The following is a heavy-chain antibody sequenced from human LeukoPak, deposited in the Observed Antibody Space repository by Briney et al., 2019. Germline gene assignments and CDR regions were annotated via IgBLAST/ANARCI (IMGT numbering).Heavy chain of an antibody. V-gene: IGHV5-51*01. J-gene: IGHJ5*02. CDR3: ARGKDIVVVPAADNWFDP. CDR2: IYPGDSDT. Sequence: GESLKISCKGSGYSFTSYWISWVRQMPGKGLEWMGIIYPGDSDTRYSPSFQGQVTISADKSISTAYLQWSSLKASDTAMYYCARGKDIVVVPAADNWFDPWGQGTLVTVSS. CDR1: GYSFTSYW. D-gene: IGHD2-2*01.